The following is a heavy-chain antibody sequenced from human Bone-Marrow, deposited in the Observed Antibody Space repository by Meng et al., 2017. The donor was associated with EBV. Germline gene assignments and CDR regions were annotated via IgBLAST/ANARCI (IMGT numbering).Heavy chain of an antibody. Sequence: QVQVLEAGPGLLKPPGNISLTCPGSGGSISSSNGLSWVRQPPGKGLELIGEIYHSGSTNYNPSLKSRVTISVDKSKNQFSLKLSSVTAADTAVYYCARAWSVTSGFDPWGQGTLVTVSS. CDR1: GGSISSSNG. J-gene: IGHJ5*02. D-gene: IGHD2-21*02. V-gene: IGHV4-4*03. CDR3: ARAWSVTSGFDP. CDR2: IYHSGST.